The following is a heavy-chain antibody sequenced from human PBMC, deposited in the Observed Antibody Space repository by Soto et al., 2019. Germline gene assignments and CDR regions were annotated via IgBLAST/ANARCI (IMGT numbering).Heavy chain of an antibody. D-gene: IGHD5-18*01. CDR3: AGPGYSSQDY. J-gene: IGHJ4*02. V-gene: IGHV3-23*01. Sequence: GGSLRLSCAASGFTFSSFALSWVRQAPGKWLEWVSAISGSGDGTDYADSVKGRSTISRDNSKNTLYLQMNSLRAEDTAVYYCAGPGYSSQDYWGQGALVTVSS. CDR2: ISGSGDGT. CDR1: GFTFSSFA.